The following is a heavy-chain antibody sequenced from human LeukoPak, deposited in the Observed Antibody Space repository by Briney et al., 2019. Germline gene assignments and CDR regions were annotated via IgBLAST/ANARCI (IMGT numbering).Heavy chain of an antibody. CDR3: AMWNYDSGGYSNYFDP. J-gene: IGHJ5*02. Sequence: ASVKVSCKASGYTFTNYDNSWVRQVPGQGLEWMGSLSAYNGNTNYAQKFQGRVTMTTDTSTSTAYMELRSLRSDDTAGYFCAMWNYDSGGYSNYFDPWGQGTLVTVSS. CDR2: LSAYNGNT. CDR1: GYTFTNYD. D-gene: IGHD3-22*01. V-gene: IGHV1-18*01.